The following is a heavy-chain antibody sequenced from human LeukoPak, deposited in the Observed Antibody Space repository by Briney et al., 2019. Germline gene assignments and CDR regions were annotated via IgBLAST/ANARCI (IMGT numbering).Heavy chain of an antibody. CDR2: IKQDGSEK. J-gene: IGHJ4*02. CDR1: GFTFSSYW. Sequence: PGRSLRLSCAASGFTFSSYWMSWVRQAPGKGLEWVANIKQDGSEKYYVDSVKGRFTISRDNAKNSLYLQMNSLRTEDTSVYYCAPHCSSASCPDYWGQGTLVTVSS. V-gene: IGHV3-7*01. CDR3: APHCSSASCPDY. D-gene: IGHD2-2*01.